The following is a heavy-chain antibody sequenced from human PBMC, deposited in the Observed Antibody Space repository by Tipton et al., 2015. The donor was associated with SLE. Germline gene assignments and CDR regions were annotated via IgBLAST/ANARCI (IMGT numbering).Heavy chain of an antibody. CDR1: GGSVSSGGYY. CDR2: IYNSGGT. V-gene: IGHV4-31*03. CDR3: ARGGVGGYDYFDY. D-gene: IGHD5-12*01. Sequence: LRLSCTVSGGSVSSGGYYWSWIRQHPGKGLEWIGYIYNSGGTDYSPSLKSRVTISADTSKNRFSLKLSSVTAADTAVYYCARGGVGGYDYFDYWGQGTLVTVSS. J-gene: IGHJ4*02.